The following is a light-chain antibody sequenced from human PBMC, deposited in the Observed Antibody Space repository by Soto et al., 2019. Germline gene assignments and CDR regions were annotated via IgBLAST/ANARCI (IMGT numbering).Light chain of an antibody. CDR3: CSYAGTYTGV. Sequence: LAQPRSVSGSPGQSVSISCTGTSSDVGRYSYVSWYQQHPGKAPKLMIYDVSERPSGVPDRFSGSKSGNTASLTISGLQAEDEADYYCCSYAGTYTGVFGTGTKVTVL. CDR2: DVS. J-gene: IGLJ1*01. CDR1: SSDVGRYSY. V-gene: IGLV2-11*01.